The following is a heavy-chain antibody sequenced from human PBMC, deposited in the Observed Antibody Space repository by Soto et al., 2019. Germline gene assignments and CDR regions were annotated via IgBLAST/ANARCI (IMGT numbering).Heavy chain of an antibody. CDR2: IFYSGST. Sequence: QVQLQESGPGVVKPSETLSLTCSVSGGYISGHYWTWIRQSPGKGLEWIGYIFYSGSTNYNPSLKSRVTISVDTSKNQFSLKMSSVTAADMAVYYCARVGSSGWSPDYWGRGTLVTVSS. J-gene: IGHJ4*02. CDR3: ARVGSSGWSPDY. V-gene: IGHV4-59*11. CDR1: GGYISGHY. D-gene: IGHD6-19*01.